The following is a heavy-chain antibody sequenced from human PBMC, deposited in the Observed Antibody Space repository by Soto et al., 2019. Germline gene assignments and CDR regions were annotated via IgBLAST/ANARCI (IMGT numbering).Heavy chain of an antibody. Sequence: QVQLVQSGAEVKKPGASVKVSCKASGYTFTSYYMHWVRQAPGQGLEWMGIINTSGGSTSYAQKFQGRVTMTRDTSTSTVYMELSSLRSEDTAVYYCARDRYGSSGWSNLDYWGQGTLVTVSS. CDR3: ARDRYGSSGWSNLDY. CDR2: INTSGGST. J-gene: IGHJ4*02. D-gene: IGHD6-19*01. CDR1: GYTFTSYY. V-gene: IGHV1-46*01.